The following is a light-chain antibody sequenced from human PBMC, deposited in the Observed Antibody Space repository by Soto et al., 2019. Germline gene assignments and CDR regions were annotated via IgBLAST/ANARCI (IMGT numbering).Light chain of an antibody. CDR2: RNN. CDR3: AAWDDSLSGYV. J-gene: IGLJ1*01. V-gene: IGLV1-47*01. Sequence: QSVLTQPPSASGTPGQKVTISCSGSSSNIESNYVYWYQQLPGTAPKLLIYRNNQRPSGVPDRFSGSKSGTSASLAISGLRSEDEADYYCAAWDDSLSGYVFGPGTKVTVL. CDR1: SSNIESNY.